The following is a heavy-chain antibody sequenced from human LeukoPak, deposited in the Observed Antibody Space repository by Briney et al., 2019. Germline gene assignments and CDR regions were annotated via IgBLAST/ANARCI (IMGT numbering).Heavy chain of an antibody. J-gene: IGHJ3*02. D-gene: IGHD3-22*01. Sequence: PSQTLSLTCTVSGGSISSGDYYWSWIRQPPGKGPEWLGYIYYSGSTYYNPFLNRRITISVDTSKNQFSLKLSSVTAADAAVYYCAREDYYDSSGSRAFDIWGQGTMVTVSS. CDR1: GGSISSGDYY. V-gene: IGHV4-30-4*01. CDR3: AREDYYDSSGSRAFDI. CDR2: IYYSGST.